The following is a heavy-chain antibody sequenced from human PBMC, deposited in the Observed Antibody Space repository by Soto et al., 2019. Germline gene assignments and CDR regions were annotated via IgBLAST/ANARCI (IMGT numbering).Heavy chain of an antibody. CDR3: AKTGGGYHTQFGY. J-gene: IGHJ4*02. CDR2: IYYSGST. Sequence: QLQLQESGPGLVKPSDTLSLTYTVSGGSISSSSFYWGWIRQPPGKGLEWIGTIYYSGSTYYNPSLKSRVTISVDTSNNQFSLNLSSVTAADTAIYSCAKTGGGYHTQFGYWGQGILVTVSS. CDR1: GGSISSSSFY. D-gene: IGHD5-12*01. V-gene: IGHV4-39*01.